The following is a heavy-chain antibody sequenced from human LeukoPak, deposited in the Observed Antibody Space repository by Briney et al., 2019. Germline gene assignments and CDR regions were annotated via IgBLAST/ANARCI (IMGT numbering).Heavy chain of an antibody. Sequence: SVKVSCKASGCTFSSTVISWVRQAPGQGLEWMGGSIPIFGRTNYAQKFQGRVTITTDESTGTAYMEVSSLRSEDTAVYYCARDVFSRDPHYGGPVHDWGQGTLVTVSS. V-gene: IGHV1-69*05. J-gene: IGHJ4*02. CDR1: GCTFSSTV. CDR2: SIPIFGRT. D-gene: IGHD4/OR15-4a*01. CDR3: ARDVFSRDPHYGGPVHD.